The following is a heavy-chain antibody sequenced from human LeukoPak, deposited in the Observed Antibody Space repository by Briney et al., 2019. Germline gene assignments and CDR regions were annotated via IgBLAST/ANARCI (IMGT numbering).Heavy chain of an antibody. V-gene: IGHV4-59*11. CDR2: IYYSGST. Sequence: SETLSLTCTVSGGYISGHYWSWIRQPPGRGLDWVGYIYYSGSTTYNPSLKSRVTISVDTSKNQFSLKLSSVTAADTAVYYCAGLVGRYSTGMYYYFDYWGPGTLVTVSS. CDR1: GGYISGHY. CDR3: AGLVGRYSTGMYYYFDY. D-gene: IGHD1-26*01. J-gene: IGHJ4*02.